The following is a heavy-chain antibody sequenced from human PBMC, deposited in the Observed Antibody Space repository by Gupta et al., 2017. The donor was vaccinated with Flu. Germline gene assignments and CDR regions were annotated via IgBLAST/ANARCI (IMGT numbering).Heavy chain of an antibody. D-gene: IGHD3-16*01. J-gene: IGHJ5*02. V-gene: IGHV4-59*11. Sequence: STHSGCWLRQSPGNSLECIGHLFDNGTAKYNPSLKSRLTISGDKSENHLSLRLSSVTAADTAVYFCARSYTYGFISGGIDLWGQVTLVTVSS. CDR2: LFDNGTA. CDR3: ARSYTYGFISGGIDL. CDR1: STHS.